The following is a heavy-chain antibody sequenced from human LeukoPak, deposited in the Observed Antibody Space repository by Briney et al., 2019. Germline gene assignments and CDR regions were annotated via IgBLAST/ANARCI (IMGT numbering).Heavy chain of an antibody. V-gene: IGHV1-69*13. CDR3: AREDHSSSSDVY. Sequence: ASVKVSCKASGGTFSSYAISWVRQAPGQGLEWMGGIIPILGTANYAQKFQGRVTITADESTSTAYMELSSLRSEDTAVYYCAREDHSSSSDVYWGQGTLVTVSS. CDR2: IIPILGTA. CDR1: GGTFSSYA. D-gene: IGHD6-6*01. J-gene: IGHJ4*02.